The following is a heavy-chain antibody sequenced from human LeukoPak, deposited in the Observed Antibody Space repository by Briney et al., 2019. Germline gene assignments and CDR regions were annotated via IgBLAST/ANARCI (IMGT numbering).Heavy chain of an antibody. CDR3: ARVLLWFGELDY. CDR1: GFTFSSYS. D-gene: IGHD3-10*01. CDR2: ISSSSSYI. V-gene: IGHV3-21*01. Sequence: GGSLRLSCAASGFTFSSYSMNWVRQAPGKGLEWVSSISSSSSYIYYAGSVKGRFTISRDNAKNSLYLQMNSLRAEDTAVYYCARVLLWFGELDYWGQGTLVSVSS. J-gene: IGHJ4*02.